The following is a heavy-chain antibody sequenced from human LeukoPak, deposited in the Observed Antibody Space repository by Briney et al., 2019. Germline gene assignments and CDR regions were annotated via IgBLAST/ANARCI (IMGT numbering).Heavy chain of an antibody. CDR1: GFTFKSYA. V-gene: IGHV3-30-3*01. D-gene: IGHD6-19*01. Sequence: GGSLRLSCSVSGFTFKSYAFHWVRQASGKGLEWVAVVSHDGSRTYYADSVKGRFTISRDNSKNTMYLQMNSLRVEDTAIYYCARAKGAVADPHAFDIWGQGTMVTVSS. CDR3: ARAKGAVADPHAFDI. CDR2: VSHDGSRT. J-gene: IGHJ3*02.